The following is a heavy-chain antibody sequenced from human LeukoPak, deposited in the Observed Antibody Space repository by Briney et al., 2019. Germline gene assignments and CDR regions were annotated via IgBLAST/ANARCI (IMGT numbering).Heavy chain of an antibody. CDR2: VDTDGSST. V-gene: IGHV3-74*03. Sequence: GGSLRLSCSASGFAFGTYWMHWVRQVPGKGLEWLPRVDTDGSSTTYAVSVRGRFTISRDNAKNTLYLQMNSLRAEDTAVYYCARGGMGSNDFVKYYYYNMDVWGKGTTVTVSS. CDR3: ARGGMGSNDFVKYYYYNMDV. CDR1: GFAFGTYW. D-gene: IGHD3-16*01. J-gene: IGHJ6*04.